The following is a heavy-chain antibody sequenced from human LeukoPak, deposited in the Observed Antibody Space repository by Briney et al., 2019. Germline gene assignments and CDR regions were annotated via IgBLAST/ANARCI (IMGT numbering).Heavy chain of an antibody. V-gene: IGHV3-53*04. CDR1: GFTFSRFW. Sequence: GGSLRLSCAVSGFTFSRFWLSWVRQAPGKGLEWVSVIYSGGSTYYADSVKGRFTISRHNSKNTLYLQMNSLRAEDTAVYYCARATYYYDSGDAFDIWGQGTMVTVSS. CDR3: ARATYYYDSGDAFDI. D-gene: IGHD3-22*01. J-gene: IGHJ3*02. CDR2: IYSGGST.